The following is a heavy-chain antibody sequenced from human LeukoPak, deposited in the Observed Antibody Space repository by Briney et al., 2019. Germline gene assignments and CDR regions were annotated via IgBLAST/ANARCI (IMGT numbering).Heavy chain of an antibody. CDR2: VYYSGGT. V-gene: IGHV4-59*01. Sequence: PSETLSLTCTVSGGSISSYYWSWIRQPPGKGLEWIGYVYYSGGTNYNPSLKSRVTISRDTSKSRFSLKLSSVTAADTAVYFCARAPDYYYMDVWGKGTTVTVSS. CDR3: ARAPDYYYMDV. J-gene: IGHJ6*03. CDR1: GGSISSYY.